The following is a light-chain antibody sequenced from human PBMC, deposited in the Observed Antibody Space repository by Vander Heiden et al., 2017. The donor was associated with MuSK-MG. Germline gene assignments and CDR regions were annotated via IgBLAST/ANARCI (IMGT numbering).Light chain of an antibody. CDR1: QSLLYTPNTRNY. V-gene: IGKV4-1*01. CDR2: WAY. CDR3: QQNVDVTWT. J-gene: IGKJ1*01. Sequence: DIVLTQSPDSLSVSLGERATINRTSRQSLLYTPNTRNYLHWYQQKAGQPARLLIYWAYTRESGVPDRFRGSGSGTDYTLTISSLQAEDVAVYYCQQNVDVTWTFGQGTKVEIK.